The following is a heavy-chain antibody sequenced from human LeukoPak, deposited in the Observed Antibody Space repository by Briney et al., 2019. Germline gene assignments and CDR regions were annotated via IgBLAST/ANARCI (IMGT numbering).Heavy chain of an antibody. J-gene: IGHJ4*02. CDR3: TRDEGATVATYRFDF. V-gene: IGHV3-48*01. CDR2: ISSGSSTI. D-gene: IGHD4-17*01. Sequence: GGSLRLSCAASGFTFSSYSMNWVRQAPRKGLEWVSYISSGSSTIYYADSVKGRFTISRDNAKNSLYLQMSSLRVEDTALYYCTRDEGATVATYRFDFWGQGTLVTVSS. CDR1: GFTFSSYS.